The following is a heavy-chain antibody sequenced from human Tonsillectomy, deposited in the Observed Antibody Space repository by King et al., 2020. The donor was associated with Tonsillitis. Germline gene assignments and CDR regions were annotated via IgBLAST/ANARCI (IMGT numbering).Heavy chain of an antibody. CDR3: ATHRTSDIHYYESSGHFDY. D-gene: IGHD3-22*01. J-gene: IGHJ4*02. CDR1: GGSISSYY. Sequence: QLQESGPGLVKPSETLSLTCTVSGGSISSYYWSWIRPPPGKGLEWIGNVYYSGSTNYNPSLKSRVTISVDTSKNQFSLRLSSVTAADTAVYYCATHRTSDIHYYESSGHFDYWGQGTLVTVSS. V-gene: IGHV4-59*08. CDR2: VYYSGST.